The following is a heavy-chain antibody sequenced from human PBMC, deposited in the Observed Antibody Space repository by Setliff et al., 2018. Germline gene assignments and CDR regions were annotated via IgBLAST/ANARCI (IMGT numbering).Heavy chain of an antibody. J-gene: IGHJ4*02. V-gene: IGHV1-69*05. Sequence: SVKVSCKASGGIFNSFAINWVRQAPGQGLEWMGGIMPIFGTTNYAQKFQGRVTIITDESTSTAYMELSSLRSEDTAVYYCARERGYYLDSTNYYYYFDYWGQGTLVTVSS. D-gene: IGHD3-22*01. CDR3: ARERGYYLDSTNYYYYFDY. CDR2: IMPIFGTT. CDR1: GGIFNSFA.